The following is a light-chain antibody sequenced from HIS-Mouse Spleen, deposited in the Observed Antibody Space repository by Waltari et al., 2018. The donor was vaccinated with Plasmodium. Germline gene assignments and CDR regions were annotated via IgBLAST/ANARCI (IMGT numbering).Light chain of an antibody. CDR1: SSDVGGYNY. Sequence: QSALTQPRSVSGSPGQSVTISCTGTSSDVGGYNYVSWYQQHPGKAPKLMIYDVSKLPSGVPYRVSGSKSGNTASLTISGLQAEDEADYYCCSYAGSYTWVFGGGTKLTVL. J-gene: IGLJ3*02. V-gene: IGLV2-11*01. CDR3: CSYAGSYTWV. CDR2: DVS.